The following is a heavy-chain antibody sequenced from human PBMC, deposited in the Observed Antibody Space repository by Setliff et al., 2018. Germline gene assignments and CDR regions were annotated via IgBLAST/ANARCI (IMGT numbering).Heavy chain of an antibody. CDR3: ATTHYDSSGYYYLERPAFDI. J-gene: IGHJ3*02. D-gene: IGHD3-22*01. V-gene: IGHV1-24*01. CDR1: GYTLTELS. CDR2: FDPEDGET. Sequence: ASVKVSCKVSGYTLTELSRHWVRQAPGKGLEWMGGFDPEDGETIYAQKFQGRVTMTEDTSTDTAYMELSSLRSEDTAVYYCATTHYDSSGYYYLERPAFDIWGQGTMVTVSS.